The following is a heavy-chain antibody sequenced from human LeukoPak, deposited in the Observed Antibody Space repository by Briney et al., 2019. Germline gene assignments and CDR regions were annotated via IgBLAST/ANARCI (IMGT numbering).Heavy chain of an antibody. J-gene: IGHJ4*02. V-gene: IGHV1-2*02. Sequence: ASVKVSCKASVYTFSDSYIHWVRQAPQQGLEWMEWITPDSCATRYAEKLQRRVAMTRDTSITTAYMELRTMGFDDRATYYCARDTYHYNSFESWGQGTLVSVSS. CDR3: ARDTYHYNSFES. D-gene: IGHD5-24*01. CDR1: VYTFSDSY. CDR2: ITPDSCAT.